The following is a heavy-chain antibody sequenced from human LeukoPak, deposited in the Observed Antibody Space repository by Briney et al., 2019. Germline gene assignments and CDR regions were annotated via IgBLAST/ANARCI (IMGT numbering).Heavy chain of an antibody. D-gene: IGHD2-15*01. Sequence: GGSLSLSCAASGFTFSSYAMSWVRQAPGEGLEWVSAIRGSGGSTYYADSVKGRFTISRDNSKNTLYLQMNSLRAEDTAVYYCAKELDVVVVAATQVYYYGMDVWGQGTTVTVSS. CDR1: GFTFSSYA. CDR2: IRGSGGST. CDR3: AKELDVVVVAATQVYYYGMDV. J-gene: IGHJ6*02. V-gene: IGHV3-23*01.